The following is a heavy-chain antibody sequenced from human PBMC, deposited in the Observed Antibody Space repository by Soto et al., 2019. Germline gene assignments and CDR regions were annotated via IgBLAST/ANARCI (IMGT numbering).Heavy chain of an antibody. Sequence: QITLKESGPSLVKPTHTLTLTYTFSGFSLSTSGVGVGWIRQPPGKALEWLALLYLDDCKRYTSSLYSRLSICKDTSRSLVVLIMTNMVPVDTATYCCAPRRRGSYYYYWGQISLVTLAS. CDR3: APRRRGSYYYY. V-gene: IGHV2-5*02. CDR1: GFSLSTSGVG. J-gene: IGHJ4*02. D-gene: IGHD3-16*01. CDR2: LYLDDCK.